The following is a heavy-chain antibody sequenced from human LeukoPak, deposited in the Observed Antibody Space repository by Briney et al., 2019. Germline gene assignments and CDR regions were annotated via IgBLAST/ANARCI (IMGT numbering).Heavy chain of an antibody. Sequence: SETLSLTCTVSGGSISSGGYYWSWIRQHPGKGLEWIGYIYYSGSTYYNPSLKSRVTISVDTSKNQFSLKLSSVTAADTAVYYCARGVLGCTIGVCPGNDVFDIWGKGQWSPSLQ. D-gene: IGHD2-8*01. CDR1: GGSISSGGYY. V-gene: IGHV4-31*03. CDR3: ARGVLGCTIGVCPGNDVFDI. CDR2: IYYSGST. J-gene: IGHJ3*02.